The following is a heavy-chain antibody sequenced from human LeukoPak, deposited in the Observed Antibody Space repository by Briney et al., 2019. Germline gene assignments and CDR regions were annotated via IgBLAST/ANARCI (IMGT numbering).Heavy chain of an antibody. V-gene: IGHV1-18*01. J-gene: IGHJ5*02. Sequence: GASVKVSCKPSGYSFTRNGISWVRQAPGQGLEWVAWISANSGGTKYAQKFQGRVTMTSDTSISTVYMELRSLRSDDTAVYHCARTAEYSSSSFDPWRQRTQVTVSS. CDR3: ARTAEYSSSSFDP. CDR1: GYSFTRNG. CDR2: ISANSGGT. D-gene: IGHD6-19*01.